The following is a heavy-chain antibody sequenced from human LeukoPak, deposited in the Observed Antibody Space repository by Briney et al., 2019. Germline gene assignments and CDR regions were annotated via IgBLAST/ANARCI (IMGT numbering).Heavy chain of an antibody. CDR1: GYTFTGYY. CDR3: ARGYGSGSYWFDP. D-gene: IGHD3-10*01. J-gene: IGHJ5*02. Sequence: ASVKVSCKASGYTFTGYYMHWVRQAPGQGLEWMGRINPNSGGTNYAQKLQGRVTMTTDTSTSTAYMELRSLRSDDTAVYYCARGYGSGSYWFDPWGQGTLVTVSS. V-gene: IGHV1-2*06. CDR2: INPNSGGT.